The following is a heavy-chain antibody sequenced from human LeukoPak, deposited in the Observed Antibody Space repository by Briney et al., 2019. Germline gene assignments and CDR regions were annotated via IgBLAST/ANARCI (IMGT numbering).Heavy chain of an antibody. J-gene: IGHJ4*02. V-gene: IGHV1-69*13. D-gene: IGHD5-24*01. CDR1: GGTFSSYA. CDR2: IIPIFGTA. CDR3: ARETGHGYNWMGY. Sequence: ASVKVSCKASGGTFSSYAISWVRQAPGQGLEWMGGIIPIFGTANSAQTFQGRVTITADESTSTAYMELRSLRSEDTAVYYGARETGHGYNWMGYWGQGTLVTVSS.